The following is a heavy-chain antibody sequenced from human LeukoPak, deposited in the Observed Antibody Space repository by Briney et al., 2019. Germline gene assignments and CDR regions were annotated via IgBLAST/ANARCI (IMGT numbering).Heavy chain of an antibody. Sequence: SETLSLTCTVSGGSISSSRYCWGWIRQPPGKGLESIGSIYDSGSTYYNPSLKSRVTISVDTSKNRFSLKWISVTAADTPLYYCARGGRGVSVFDYWAKGTLVTVS. CDR2: IYDSGST. CDR3: ARGGRGVSVFDY. V-gene: IGHV4-39*07. CDR1: GGSISSSRYC. J-gene: IGHJ4*02. D-gene: IGHD1-26*01.